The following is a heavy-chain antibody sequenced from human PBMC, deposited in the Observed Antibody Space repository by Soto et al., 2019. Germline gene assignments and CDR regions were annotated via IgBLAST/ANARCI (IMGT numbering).Heavy chain of an antibody. Sequence: QVQLVESGGGVVQPGRSLRLSCAASGFTFSSYGMHWVRQAPGKGLEWVAVISYDGSNKYYADSVKGRFTISRDNSKNTLYLQMNSLRAEDTDVYYCAKDRREVVVAAPFDYWGQGTLVTVSS. CDR3: AKDRREVVVAAPFDY. J-gene: IGHJ4*02. D-gene: IGHD2-15*01. V-gene: IGHV3-30*18. CDR1: GFTFSSYG. CDR2: ISYDGSNK.